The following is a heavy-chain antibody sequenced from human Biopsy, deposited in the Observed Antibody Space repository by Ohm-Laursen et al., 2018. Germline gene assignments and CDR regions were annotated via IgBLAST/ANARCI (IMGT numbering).Heavy chain of an antibody. CDR3: VREEALWFGDLADDPKYYYHGLDV. Sequence: SLRLSCAASGFTFSSYWMNWVRHAPGKGLVWVSRINSDGSNTSYADFVKGRFTISRDNAKNMIYMEMNSLRADDTALYYCVREEALWFGDLADDPKYYYHGLDVWGQGTTVTVSS. D-gene: IGHD3-10*01. CDR1: GFTFSSYW. CDR2: INSDGSNT. J-gene: IGHJ6*02. V-gene: IGHV3-74*01.